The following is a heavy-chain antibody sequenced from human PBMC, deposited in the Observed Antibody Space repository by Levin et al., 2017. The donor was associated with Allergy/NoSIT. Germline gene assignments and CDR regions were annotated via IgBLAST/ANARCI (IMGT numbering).Heavy chain of an antibody. J-gene: IGHJ4*02. CDR1: GFTFSSYW. CDR2: INSDGSST. Sequence: GGSLRLSCAASGFTFSSYWMHWVRQAPGKGLVWVSRINSDGSSTSYADSVKGRFTISRDNAKNTLYLQMNSLRAEDTAVYYCASSGPQSSGWYFGDYWGQGTLVTVSS. V-gene: IGHV3-74*01. D-gene: IGHD6-19*01. CDR3: ASSGPQSSGWYFGDY.